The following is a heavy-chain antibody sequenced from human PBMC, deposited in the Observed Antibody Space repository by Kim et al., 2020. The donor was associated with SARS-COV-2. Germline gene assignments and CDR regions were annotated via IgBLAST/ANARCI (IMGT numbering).Heavy chain of an antibody. Sequence: SETLSLTCAVYGGSFSGYYWSWIRQPPGKGLEWIGEINHSGSTNYNPSLKSRVTISVDTSKNQFSLKLSSVTAADTAVYYCAVGAVTTARWAFDIWGQGTMVTVSS. V-gene: IGHV4-34*01. D-gene: IGHD4-17*01. J-gene: IGHJ3*02. CDR3: AVGAVTTARWAFDI. CDR2: INHSGST. CDR1: GGSFSGYY.